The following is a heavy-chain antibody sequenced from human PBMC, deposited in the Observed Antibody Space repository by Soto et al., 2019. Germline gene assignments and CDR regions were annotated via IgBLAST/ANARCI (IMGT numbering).Heavy chain of an antibody. CDR1: GFTFRSYA. D-gene: IGHD4-17*01. CDR2: LLRSGSST. Sequence: GGSLRLSCAASGFTFRSYAMSWARQAPGKGLEWVSSLLRSGSSTYYADSVKGRFTISSDISANSLYLQMDSLRAEDTAVYYCAKDAASGDGVWILDSCGQGTVVTVSS. CDR3: AKDAASGDGVWILDS. J-gene: IGHJ5*02. V-gene: IGHV3-23*01.